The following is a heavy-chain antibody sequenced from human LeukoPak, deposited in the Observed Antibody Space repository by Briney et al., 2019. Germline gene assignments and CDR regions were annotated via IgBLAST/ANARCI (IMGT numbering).Heavy chain of an antibody. CDR1: GDSISSGRHY. J-gene: IGHJ4*02. CDR3: IRSISTAGIY. D-gene: IGHD6-13*01. V-gene: IGHV4-39*01. CDR2: AHDSGST. Sequence: SETLSLTCTVSGDSISSGRHYWGWIRQPPGKGLEWIGSAHDSGSTYYNPSLKSRATISVDTSKNQFSLKLSSVTAADTAVYYCIRSISTAGIYWGQGTLVTVSP.